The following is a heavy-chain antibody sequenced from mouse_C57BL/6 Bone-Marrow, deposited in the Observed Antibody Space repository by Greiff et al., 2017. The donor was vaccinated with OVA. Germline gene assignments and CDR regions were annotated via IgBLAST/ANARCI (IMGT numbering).Heavy chain of an antibody. J-gene: IGHJ2*01. V-gene: IGHV1-61*01. Sequence: VQLQQPGAELVRPGSSVKLSCKASGYTFTSYWMDWVKQRPGQGLEWIGNIYPSDSETHYNQKFKDKATLTVDKSSSTAYMQLSSLTSEDSAVYDCARVHYDGYLYYFDYWGQGTTLTVSS. CDR1: GYTFTSYW. CDR2: IYPSDSET. CDR3: ARVHYDGYLYYFDY. D-gene: IGHD2-3*01.